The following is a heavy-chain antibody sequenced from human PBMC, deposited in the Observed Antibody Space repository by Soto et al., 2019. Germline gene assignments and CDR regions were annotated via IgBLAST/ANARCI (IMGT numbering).Heavy chain of an antibody. CDR1: GGSFSGYY. Sequence: LSLTCAVYGGSFSGYYWSWIRQPPGKGLEWIGEINHSGSTNYNPSLKSRVTISVDTSKNQFSLKLSSVTAADTAVYYCARALGPTVTIYYYYGMDVWGPGTTVTVSS. D-gene: IGHD4-4*01. V-gene: IGHV4-34*01. CDR3: ARALGPTVTIYYYYGMDV. CDR2: INHSGST. J-gene: IGHJ6*02.